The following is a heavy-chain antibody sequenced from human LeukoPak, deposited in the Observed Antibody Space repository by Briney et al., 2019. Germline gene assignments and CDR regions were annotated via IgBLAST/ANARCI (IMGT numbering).Heavy chain of an antibody. V-gene: IGHV3-23*01. CDR2: ISGSGGST. J-gene: IGHJ4*02. D-gene: IGHD3-16*02. CDR3: AKALSRGWLYPYYFDY. Sequence: GGSLRLSCAASGFTFSSYAMSWVRQAPGKGLEWVSAISGSGGSTYYADSVKGRFTISRDNSKNTLYLQMNSLRAEDTAVYYCAKALSRGWLYPYYFDYWGQGTLVTVSS. CDR1: GFTFSSYA.